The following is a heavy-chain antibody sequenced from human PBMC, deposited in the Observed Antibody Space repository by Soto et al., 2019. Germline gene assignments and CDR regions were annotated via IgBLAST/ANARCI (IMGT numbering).Heavy chain of an antibody. D-gene: IGHD3-16*01. V-gene: IGHV4-4*07. J-gene: IGHJ6*02. CDR2: IYRRVST. CDR3: LRDGGPTGYYVMVV. CDR1: GGFLRTYY. Sequence: PSNTLSLICPVSGGFLRTYYWNLILPPTGKVLKCIERIYRRVSTKYNNSLNSQITMSIYTSKDQLSLKLRSVTVADTGVYYCLRDGGPTGYYVMVVWGQGTTVTVSS.